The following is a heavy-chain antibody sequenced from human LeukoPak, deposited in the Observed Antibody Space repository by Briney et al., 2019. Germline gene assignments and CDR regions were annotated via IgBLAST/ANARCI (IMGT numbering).Heavy chain of an antibody. CDR2: IYTSGST. J-gene: IGHJ3*02. D-gene: IGHD6-19*01. CDR1: GGSISSYY. CDR3: ARRPLRAVAGTSGGAFDI. V-gene: IGHV4-4*07. Sequence: YPSETLSLTCTVSGGSISSYYWSWIRQPAGKGLEWIGRIYTSGSTNYNPSLKSRVTMSVDTSKNQFSLKLSSVTAADTAVYYCARRPLRAVAGTSGGAFDIWGQGTMVTVSS.